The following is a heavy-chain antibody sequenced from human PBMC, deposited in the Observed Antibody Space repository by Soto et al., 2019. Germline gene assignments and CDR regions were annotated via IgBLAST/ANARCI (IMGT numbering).Heavy chain of an antibody. CDR3: ARVPELYYDSSGYLPY. D-gene: IGHD3-22*01. CDR1: GFTFSDYW. V-gene: IGHV3-7*01. CDR2: IKQDGSEG. J-gene: IGHJ4*02. Sequence: HPGGSLRLSCVASGFTFSDYWMSWVRQAPGKGLEWVANIKQDGSEGYYVDSVKGRFTIPRDNAKNSLYLQMNSLRVEDTAVYYCARVPELYYDSSGYLPYWGQGTLVTVSS.